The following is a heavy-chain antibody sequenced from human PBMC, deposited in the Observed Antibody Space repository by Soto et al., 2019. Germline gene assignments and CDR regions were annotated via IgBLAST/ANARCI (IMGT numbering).Heavy chain of an antibody. Sequence: QVQLVESGGGLVQPGGSLRLSCTASGFTFSDYFMHWIRQAPGKGLEWVSSISRSSRDINYADSVKGRFTISRDNTGNSLSLQMNGLRADDTAVYYCAGINCAGGSCYNSQYAMDVW. V-gene: IGHV3-11*05. J-gene: IGHJ6*01. D-gene: IGHD2-15*01. CDR1: GFTFSDYF. CDR2: ISRSSRDI. CDR3: AGINCAGGSCYNSQYAMDV.